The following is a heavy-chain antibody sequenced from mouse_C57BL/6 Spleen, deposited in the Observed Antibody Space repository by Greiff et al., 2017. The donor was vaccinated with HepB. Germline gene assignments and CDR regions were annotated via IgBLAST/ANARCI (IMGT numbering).Heavy chain of an antibody. CDR2: INPNYGTT. V-gene: IGHV1-39*01. Sequence: VHVKQSEPELVKPGASVKISCKASGYSFTDYNMNWVKQGNGKSLEWIGVINPNYGTTSYNQKFKGKATLTVDQSSSTAYMQLNSLTSEDSAVYYCARTYYYGSRDYFDYWGQGTTLTVSS. CDR1: GYSFTDYN. J-gene: IGHJ2*01. CDR3: ARTYYYGSRDYFDY. D-gene: IGHD1-1*01.